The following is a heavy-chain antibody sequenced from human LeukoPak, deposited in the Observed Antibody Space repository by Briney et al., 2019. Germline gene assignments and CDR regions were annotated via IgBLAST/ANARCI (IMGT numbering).Heavy chain of an antibody. CDR1: GYSFTSYW. Sequence: GESLKISCKGIGYSFTSYWIGWVRQMPGKGLEWMGVIFPGDSRTRYNPSFQGQVTISVDESISTAYLQWVSLKASDTAMYYCACRDLTSTWSYPWGQGTLVTVSS. CDR3: ACRDLTSTWSYP. CDR2: IFPGDSRT. V-gene: IGHV5-51*01. J-gene: IGHJ5*02. D-gene: IGHD2-2*01.